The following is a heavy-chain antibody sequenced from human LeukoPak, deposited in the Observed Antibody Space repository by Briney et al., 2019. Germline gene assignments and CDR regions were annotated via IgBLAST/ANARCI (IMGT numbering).Heavy chain of an antibody. D-gene: IGHD3-10*01. V-gene: IGHV1-8*01. CDR3: ARGRRYGSGSSSGY. CDR1: GYTFIGYF. J-gene: IGHJ4*02. Sequence: ASVKVSCKASGYTFIGYFIHWVRQAPGQGLEWMGWINPNSGNTGYAQKFQGRVTMTRNTSISTAYMELSSLRSEDTAVYYCARGRRYGSGSSSGYWGQGTLVTVSS. CDR2: INPNSGNT.